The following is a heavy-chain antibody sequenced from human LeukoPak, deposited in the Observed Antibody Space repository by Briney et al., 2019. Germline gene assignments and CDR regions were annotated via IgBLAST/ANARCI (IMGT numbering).Heavy chain of an antibody. CDR2: ISSRSNYI. CDR3: ARDRAVYSDSRGYYPDAFDI. Sequence: GSLRLSCAASGFTFSSYNMNWVRQAPGKGLEWVSSISSRSNYIYLADSLKGRFTISRDNAKNSLYLQMNSLRAEDTAMYYCARDRAVYSDSRGYYPDAFDIWGQGTMVTVSS. V-gene: IGHV3-21*01. D-gene: IGHD3-22*01. CDR1: GFTFSSYN. J-gene: IGHJ3*02.